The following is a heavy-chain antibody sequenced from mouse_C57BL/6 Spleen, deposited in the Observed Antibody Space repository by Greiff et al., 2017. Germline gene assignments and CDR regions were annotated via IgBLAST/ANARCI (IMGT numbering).Heavy chain of an antibody. CDR2: ISNGGGST. J-gene: IGHJ4*01. V-gene: IGHV5-12*01. D-gene: IGHD6-1*01. CDR3: ARKSTRSLYAMDY. Sequence: DVMLVESGGGLVQPGGSLKLSCAASGFTFSDYYMYWVRQTPEKRLEWVAYISNGGGSTYYPDTVKGRFTISRDNAKNTLYLQMSRLKSEDTAMYYCARKSTRSLYAMDYWGQGTSVTVSS. CDR1: GFTFSDYY.